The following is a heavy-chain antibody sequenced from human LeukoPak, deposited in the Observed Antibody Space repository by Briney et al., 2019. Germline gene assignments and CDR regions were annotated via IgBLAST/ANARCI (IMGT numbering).Heavy chain of an antibody. D-gene: IGHD3-10*01. V-gene: IGHV4-39*07. CDR3: ARTMVRGVINYYYYMDV. CDR2: IYYGGST. Sequence: SETLSLTCTVSGGSISSSDDYWGWIRQPPGKGLEWIGVIYYGGSTYYHPSLKSRVTISMDTSKSQFSLRLTSVTAADTAVYYCARTMVRGVINYYYYMDVWGKGTTVTISS. J-gene: IGHJ6*03. CDR1: GGSISSSDDY.